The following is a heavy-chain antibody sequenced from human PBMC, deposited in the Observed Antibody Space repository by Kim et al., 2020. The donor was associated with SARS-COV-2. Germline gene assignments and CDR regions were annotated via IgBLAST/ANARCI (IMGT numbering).Heavy chain of an antibody. CDR1: GFTFSNAW. D-gene: IGHD3-22*01. Sequence: GGSLRLSCAASGFTFSNAWMSWVRQAPGKGLEWVGRIKSKTDGGTTDYAAPVKGRFTISRDDSKNTLYLQMNSLKTEDTAVYYCTTVENYDSSGYPWQPIPFDYWGQGTLVTVSS. J-gene: IGHJ4*02. V-gene: IGHV3-15*01. CDR2: IKSKTDGGTT. CDR3: TTVENYDSSGYPWQPIPFDY.